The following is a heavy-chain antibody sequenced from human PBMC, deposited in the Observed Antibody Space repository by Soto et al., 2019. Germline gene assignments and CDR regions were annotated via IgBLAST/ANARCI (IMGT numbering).Heavy chain of an antibody. V-gene: IGHV3-7*01. J-gene: IGHJ6*02. CDR2: IKQDGSEK. D-gene: IGHD5-12*01. CDR3: AREGVATVYYYYGMDV. Sequence: GGSLRLSCAASGFTFSSYWMSWVRQAPGKGLEWVANIKQDGSEKYYVDSVKGRFTISRDNAKNSLYLQMNSQRAEDAAVYYCAREGVATVYYYYGMDVWGQGTTVTVSS. CDR1: GFTFSSYW.